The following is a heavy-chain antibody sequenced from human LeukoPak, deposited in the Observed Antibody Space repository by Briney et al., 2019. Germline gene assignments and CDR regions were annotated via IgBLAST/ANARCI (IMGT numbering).Heavy chain of an antibody. CDR3: ARPYNSLSYYFDY. CDR1: GGSISSSSYY. Sequence: SSETLSLTCTVSGGSISSSSYYWGWIRQPPGKGLEWIGSIYYSGSTYYNPSLKSRVTISVDTSKNQFSLKLSSVTAADTAVYYCARPYNSLSYYFDYWGQGTLVTVSS. J-gene: IGHJ4*02. D-gene: IGHD1-20*01. CDR2: IYYSGST. V-gene: IGHV4-39*01.